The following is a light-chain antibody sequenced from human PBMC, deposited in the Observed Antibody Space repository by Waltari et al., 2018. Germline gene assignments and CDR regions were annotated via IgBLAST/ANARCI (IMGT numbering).Light chain of an antibody. Sequence: QSALTQPASVSGSPGPSITISCTGNSSNVGNYNLISWYQQSPGKAPKLILFEVNKRPSGASNRFSGAKSGNTASLTISGLQPDDEGDYHCCSYAGAGSLIFGGGTKLTVV. CDR1: SSNVGNYNL. CDR3: CSYAGAGSLI. CDR2: EVN. J-gene: IGLJ2*01. V-gene: IGLV2-23*02.